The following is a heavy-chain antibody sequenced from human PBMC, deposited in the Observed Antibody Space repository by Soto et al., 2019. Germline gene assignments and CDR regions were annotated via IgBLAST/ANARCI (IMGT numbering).Heavy chain of an antibody. Sequence: QVQLQQWGAGLLKPSETLSLTCAVYGGSFSGYYWSWIRQPPGKGLEWIGEINHSGSTNYNPSLKGRVTISVDTSKNQFSLKLSSVTAADTAVYYCASECSSTSCYQYWGQGTLVTVSS. J-gene: IGHJ4*02. V-gene: IGHV4-34*01. D-gene: IGHD2-2*01. CDR3: ASECSSTSCYQY. CDR2: INHSGST. CDR1: GGSFSGYY.